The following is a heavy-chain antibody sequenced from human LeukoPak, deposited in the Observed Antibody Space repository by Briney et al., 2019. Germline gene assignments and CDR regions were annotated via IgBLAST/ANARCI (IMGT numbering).Heavy chain of an antibody. CDR3: ARDSEYCTGGTCRLDY. Sequence: GGSLRLSCAASGFTFSSYWMHWVRQAPGKGLVWVSRINDDGSSTSYAGSVKGRFTIYRDNAKNTLYLQMYSLRAEDTAVYYCARDSEYCTGGTCRLDYWGQGTLVTVSS. CDR2: INDDGSST. CDR1: GFTFSSYW. J-gene: IGHJ4*02. V-gene: IGHV3-74*01. D-gene: IGHD2-15*01.